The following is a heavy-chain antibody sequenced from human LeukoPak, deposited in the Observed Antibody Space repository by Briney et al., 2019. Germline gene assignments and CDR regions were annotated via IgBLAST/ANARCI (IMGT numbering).Heavy chain of an antibody. CDR3: ARGAVLRFLEWLLHNWFDP. J-gene: IGHJ5*02. CDR1: GGSFSGYY. V-gene: IGHV4-34*01. CDR2: INHSGST. Sequence: SETLSLTCAVYGGSFSGYYWSWIRQPPGKGLEWIGEINHSGSTNYNPSLKSRVTISVDTSKNQFSLKLSSVTAADTAVYYCARGAVLRFLEWLLHNWFDPWGQGTLVTVSS. D-gene: IGHD3-3*01.